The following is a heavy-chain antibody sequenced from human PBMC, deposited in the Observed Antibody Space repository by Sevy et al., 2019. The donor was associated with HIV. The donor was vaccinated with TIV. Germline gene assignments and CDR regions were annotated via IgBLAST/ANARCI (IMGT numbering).Heavy chain of an antibody. CDR1: GFTFNTYG. V-gene: IGHV3-30*02. CDR3: VKGDSSSSSDAEAFDI. CDR2: IRFDESYK. D-gene: IGHD6-6*01. Sequence: GGSLRLSCAASGFTFNTYGLHWVRQAPGKGLEWVAFIRFDESYKYYTDSVKGRFTISGDNSKNTLYLQMNSLRPEDTAVYYCVKGDSSSSSDAEAFDIWGQGTMVTVSS. J-gene: IGHJ3*02.